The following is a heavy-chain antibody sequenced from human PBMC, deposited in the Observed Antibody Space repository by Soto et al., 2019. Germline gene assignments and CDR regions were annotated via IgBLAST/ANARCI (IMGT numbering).Heavy chain of an antibody. D-gene: IGHD6-19*01. J-gene: IGHJ6*02. CDR1: GFTFSSYA. V-gene: IGHV3-30-3*01. Sequence: GSLILSFASSGFTFSSYAMHLVRQAPGKGLEGVAVISYDGSNKYYADSVKGLFTISRDNYKNTLYLQMNSLRAEDTAVYYCARDSSGWLFGLNYYYYDMDVWGQGTTVTVTS. CDR2: ISYDGSNK. CDR3: ARDSSGWLFGLNYYYYDMDV.